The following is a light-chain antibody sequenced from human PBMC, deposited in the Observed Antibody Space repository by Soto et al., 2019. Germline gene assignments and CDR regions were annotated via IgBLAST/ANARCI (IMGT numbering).Light chain of an antibody. CDR3: QQYDNLSFT. CDR2: DAS. Sequence: DIEMTQSPSSLSASVGDRVTITCQASQDINNYLNWYQQKPGKAPKLLMYDASILETGVPSGFCGRGSGTDFTFAISSLQPEDIATYYCQQYDNLSFTFGPGTKVDIK. J-gene: IGKJ3*01. CDR1: QDINNY. V-gene: IGKV1-33*01.